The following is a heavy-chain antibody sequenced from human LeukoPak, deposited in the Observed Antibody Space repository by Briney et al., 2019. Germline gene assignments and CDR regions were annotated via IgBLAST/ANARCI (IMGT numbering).Heavy chain of an antibody. CDR3: AAAGVLRYFDWPTH. J-gene: IGHJ4*02. V-gene: IGHV4-4*07. Sequence: SETLSLTCTVSGGSISSYYWSWIRQPAGKGLEWIGRIYTSGSTNYNPSLKSRVTMSVDTSKNQFSLKLSSVTAADTAVYYCAAAGVLRYFDWPTHWGQGTLVTVSS. CDR2: IYTSGST. D-gene: IGHD3-9*01. CDR1: GGSISSYY.